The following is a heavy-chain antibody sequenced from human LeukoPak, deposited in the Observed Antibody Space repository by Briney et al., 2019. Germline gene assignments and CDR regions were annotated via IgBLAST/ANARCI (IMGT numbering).Heavy chain of an antibody. V-gene: IGHV4-4*07. J-gene: IGHJ4*02. CDR2: VVSTGST. CDR1: GGSIRNFY. Sequence: SETLSLTCTVSGGSIRNFYWTWIRQRAGKGLDWIGHVVSTGSTRYNPSLKSRVTMSVDTSRNHVSLQLSSVTAADTAIYYCARAFCGGDCYSGFDSWGQGTLVTVSS. D-gene: IGHD2-21*02. CDR3: ARAFCGGDCYSGFDS.